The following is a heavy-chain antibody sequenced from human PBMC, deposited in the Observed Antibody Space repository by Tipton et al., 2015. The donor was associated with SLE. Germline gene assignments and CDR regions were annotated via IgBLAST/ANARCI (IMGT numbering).Heavy chain of an antibody. CDR3: ARGGTAKVNDY. D-gene: IGHD2-21*02. Sequence: LRLSCTVSGGSISSYYWSWIRQPPGKGLEWIGYIYYSGSTNYNPSLKSRVTTSVDTSKNQFSLNLNSVTAADTAVYYCARGGTAKVNDYWGQGTLVTVSS. CDR1: GGSISSYY. V-gene: IGHV4-59*01. CDR2: IYYSGST. J-gene: IGHJ4*02.